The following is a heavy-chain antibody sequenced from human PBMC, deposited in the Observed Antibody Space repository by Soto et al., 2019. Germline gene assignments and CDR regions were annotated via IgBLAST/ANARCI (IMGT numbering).Heavy chain of an antibody. Sequence: QVQLVESGGGVVQPGRSLRLSCAASGFTFSSYGMHWVRQAPGKGLEWVAVISYDGSNKYYADSVKGRFTISRDNSKNTLYLQMNSLRAEDTAVYYCATSNGWGQGTLVTVSS. CDR1: GFTFSSYG. V-gene: IGHV3-30*03. D-gene: IGHD2-8*01. CDR3: ATSNG. CDR2: ISYDGSNK. J-gene: IGHJ4*02.